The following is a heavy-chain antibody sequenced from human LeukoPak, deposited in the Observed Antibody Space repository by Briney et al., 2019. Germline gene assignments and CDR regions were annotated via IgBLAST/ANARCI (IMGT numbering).Heavy chain of an antibody. CDR1: GGTFSSYA. Sequence: ASVKVSCKASGGTFSSYAISWVRQAPGQGLEWMGGIIPIFGTANYAQKFQGRVTITADESTSTAYMELSSLRSDDTAVYYCARDQDTAMVGSSDFDYWGQGTLVTVSS. CDR3: ARDQDTAMVGSSDFDY. J-gene: IGHJ4*02. CDR2: IIPIFGTA. V-gene: IGHV1-69*13. D-gene: IGHD5-18*01.